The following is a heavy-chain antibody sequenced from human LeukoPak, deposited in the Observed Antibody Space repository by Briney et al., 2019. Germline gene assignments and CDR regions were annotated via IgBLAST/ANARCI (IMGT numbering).Heavy chain of an antibody. CDR3: ARVRSSGWGKGFDY. CDR2: IDHSGST. D-gene: IGHD6-19*01. CDR1: GGSFSGYY. J-gene: IGHJ4*02. V-gene: IGHV4-34*01. Sequence: SETLSLTCAVYGGSFSGYYWSWIRQPPGKGLEWIGEIDHSGSTNYSPSLKSRVTISVDTSKNQFSLKLSSVTAADTAMYYCARVRSSGWGKGFDYWGQGTLVTVSS.